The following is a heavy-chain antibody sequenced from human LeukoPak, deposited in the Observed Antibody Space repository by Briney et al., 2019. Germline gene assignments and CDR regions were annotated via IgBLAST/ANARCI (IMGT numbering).Heavy chain of an antibody. J-gene: IGHJ4*02. V-gene: IGHV3-23*01. CDR1: GFTFSSYA. CDR3: AKRARITATTSVDYFDY. CDR2: ISGSGGSA. Sequence: GGSLRLSCAASGFTFSSYAMSWVRQAPGKGLEWVSAISGSGGSAYYADSVKGRFTISRDNSKNTLYLQMNSPRAEDTAVYYCAKRARITATTSVDYFDYWGQGTLVTVSS. D-gene: IGHD1-20*01.